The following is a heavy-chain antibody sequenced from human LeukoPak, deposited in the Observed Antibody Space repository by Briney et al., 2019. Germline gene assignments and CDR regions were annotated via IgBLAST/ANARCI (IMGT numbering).Heavy chain of an antibody. CDR3: AKRGVVIRVILVGFHKEAYYFDS. CDR2: ISGSGGTT. J-gene: IGHJ4*02. D-gene: IGHD3-22*01. Sequence: GGSLRLSCAVSGITLSNYGMSWVRQAPGKGLEWVAGISGSGGTTNYADSVKGRFTISRDNPKNTLFLHMSSLRAEDTAVYFCAKRGVVIRVILVGFHKEAYYFDSWGQGALVTVSS. CDR1: GITLSNYG. V-gene: IGHV3-23*01.